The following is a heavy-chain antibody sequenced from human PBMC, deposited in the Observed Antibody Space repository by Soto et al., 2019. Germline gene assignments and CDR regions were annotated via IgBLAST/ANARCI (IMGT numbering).Heavy chain of an antibody. V-gene: IGHV4-31*03. Sequence: QVQLQESGPGLVKPSQTLSLTCTVSGGSISSGGYYWSWIRQHPGKGLEWIGYIYYSGSTYYNPSLKSRVTISVDTSKNQFSLKRSAVTAADTAVYYCARVGAVTKGGFDYWGQGTLVTVSS. CDR1: GGSISSGGYY. CDR3: ARVGAVTKGGFDY. D-gene: IGHD4-17*01. J-gene: IGHJ4*02. CDR2: IYYSGST.